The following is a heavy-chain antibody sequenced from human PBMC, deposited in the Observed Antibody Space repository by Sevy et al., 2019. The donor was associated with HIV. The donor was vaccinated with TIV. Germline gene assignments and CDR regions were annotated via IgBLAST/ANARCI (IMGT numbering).Heavy chain of an antibody. CDR1: GLSVSDNY. D-gene: IGHD3-22*01. CDR2: IYSDGRR. Sequence: GGSLRLSCVASGLSVSDNYMNWVRQAPGKGLELVSVIYSDGRRYYADSVKGRFTISRDNSKNTLYLHMNNLRSEDTAVYYCASDRYYDASGYYYYYYGRDVWGQGTTVTVSS. CDR3: ASDRYYDASGYYYYYYGRDV. V-gene: IGHV3-66*01. J-gene: IGHJ6*02.